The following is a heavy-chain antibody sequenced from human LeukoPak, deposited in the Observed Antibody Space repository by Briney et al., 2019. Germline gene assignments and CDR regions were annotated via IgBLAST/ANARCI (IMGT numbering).Heavy chain of an antibody. J-gene: IGHJ4*02. CDR2: ISTGGDRT. D-gene: IGHD3-3*01. V-gene: IGHV3-23*01. CDR1: GFTFSSYA. Sequence: GGSLRLSCAASGFTFSSYAMSWVRQAPGQGLEWVSCISTGGDRTYYAASVKGRFTMSRDNSKNTLHLEMNSLRGEDTAVYYCAKGDDGLRRLEWLPELWGQGTLVAVSS. CDR3: AKGDDGLRRLEWLPEL.